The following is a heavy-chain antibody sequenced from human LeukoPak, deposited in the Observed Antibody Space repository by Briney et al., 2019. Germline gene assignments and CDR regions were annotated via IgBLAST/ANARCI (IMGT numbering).Heavy chain of an antibody. CDR3: ARVRSITIFGVPWWYFDY. D-gene: IGHD3-3*01. CDR1: GYTFTSYG. V-gene: IGHV1-18*01. Sequence: GASVKVSCKASGYTFTSYGISWVRQAPGQGLEWMGWISAYNGNTNYAQKLQGRVTMTTDTSTSTAYMELRSLRSDDTAVYYCARVRSITIFGVPWWYFDYWGQGTLVTVSS. CDR2: ISAYNGNT. J-gene: IGHJ4*02.